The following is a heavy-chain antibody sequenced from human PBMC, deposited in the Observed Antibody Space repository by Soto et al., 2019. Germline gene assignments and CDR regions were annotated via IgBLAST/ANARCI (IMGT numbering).Heavy chain of an antibody. V-gene: IGHV3-30*18. CDR2: ISYDGSNK. CDR1: GFTFSSYG. CDR3: AKDTGYREWELRGNWFDP. J-gene: IGHJ5*02. D-gene: IGHD1-26*01. Sequence: QVQLVESVGGVVQPGRSLRLSCAASGFTFSSYGMHWVRQAPGKGLEWVAVISYDGSNKYYADSVKGRFTISRDNSKNTLYLQMNSLRAEDTALYYCAKDTGYREWELRGNWFDPWGQGTLVTVSS.